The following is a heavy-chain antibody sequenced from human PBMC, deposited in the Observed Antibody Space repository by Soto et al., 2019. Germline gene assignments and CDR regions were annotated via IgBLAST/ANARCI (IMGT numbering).Heavy chain of an antibody. V-gene: IGHV5-51*01. D-gene: IGHD5-18*01. CDR1: GYSFISYW. J-gene: IGHJ4*02. CDR3: ARHTSDRYGPDY. Sequence: HGESLKISCQGSGYSFISYWIGWVRQMPGKGLELMGVIYPGDSTVRYSPSFQGQVTISVDKSISTAYLQWSSLKPSDTAMYYCARHTSDRYGPDYWGQGTLVTVSS. CDR2: IYPGDSTV.